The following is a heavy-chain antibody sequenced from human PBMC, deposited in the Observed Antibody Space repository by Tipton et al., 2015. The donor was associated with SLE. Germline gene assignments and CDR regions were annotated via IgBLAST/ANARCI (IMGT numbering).Heavy chain of an antibody. CDR1: GGSISSSSYY. CDR3: ARDRETAWELAHFDY. CDR2: IYYSGST. J-gene: IGHJ4*02. Sequence: GLVKPSETLSLTCTVSGGSISSSSYYWGWIRQPPGKGLEWLGSIYYSGSTYYNPSLKSRVTISVDTSKNQFSLKLSSVTAADTAVYYCARDRETAWELAHFDYWGQGTLVTVSS. D-gene: IGHD1-26*01. V-gene: IGHV4-39*07.